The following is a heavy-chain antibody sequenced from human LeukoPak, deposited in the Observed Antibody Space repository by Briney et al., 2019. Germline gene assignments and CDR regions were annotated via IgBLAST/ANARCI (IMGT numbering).Heavy chain of an antibody. CDR1: GYTFTSYG. Sequence: GASVKVSCRASGYTFTSYGISWVRQAPGQGLEWMGWIRAYNGNTNYAQKLQGRVTMTTDTSTSTAYMELRSLRSDDTAVYYCARVPDIVVVPAAIHDYWGQGTLVTVSS. CDR2: IRAYNGNT. CDR3: ARVPDIVVVPAAIHDY. J-gene: IGHJ4*02. V-gene: IGHV1-18*01. D-gene: IGHD2-2*01.